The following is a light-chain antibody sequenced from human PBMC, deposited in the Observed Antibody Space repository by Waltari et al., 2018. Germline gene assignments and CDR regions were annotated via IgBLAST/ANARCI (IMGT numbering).Light chain of an antibody. J-gene: IGKJ1*01. CDR1: QTIGRY. Sequence: DIVLTQSPGTLSLSPGERATLSCSASQTIGRYLIWYQQKPGQAPRLLIYGAFSRAAGIPDRVSGSGSGTDFSLTISRLEPEDFAVYYCQNHERLPAVFGQGTKVEIK. CDR2: GAF. CDR3: QNHERLPAV. V-gene: IGKV3-20*01.